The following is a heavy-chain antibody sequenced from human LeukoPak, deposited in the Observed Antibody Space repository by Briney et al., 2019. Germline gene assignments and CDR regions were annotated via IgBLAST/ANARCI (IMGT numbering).Heavy chain of an antibody. D-gene: IGHD1-26*01. CDR3: ARMRWELRKFDY. V-gene: IGHV1-18*01. CDR1: GSTFTSYG. CDR2: ISAYNCNT. J-gene: IGHJ4*02. Sequence: GASVKVSCTASGSTFTSYGISWVRQAPGQGLEGMGWISAYNCNTNYAQKLQGRVTMTTNTSTSTAYMERRSLRSDDTAVYYCARMRWELRKFDYWGQGTLVTVSS.